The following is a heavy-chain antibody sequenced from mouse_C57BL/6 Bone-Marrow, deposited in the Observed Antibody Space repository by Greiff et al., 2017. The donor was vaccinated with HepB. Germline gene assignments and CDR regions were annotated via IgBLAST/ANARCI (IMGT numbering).Heavy chain of an antibody. Sequence: QVQLQQPGAELVKPGASVKLSCKASGYTFTSYWMHWVKQRPGQGLEWIGMIHPNSGSTNYNEKFKSKATLTVDKSSSTAYMQLSSLTSEDSAVYYCARRLEYYAMDYWGQGTSVTVSS. V-gene: IGHV1-64*01. CDR2: IHPNSGST. CDR1: GYTFTSYW. CDR3: ARRLEYYAMDY. J-gene: IGHJ4*01.